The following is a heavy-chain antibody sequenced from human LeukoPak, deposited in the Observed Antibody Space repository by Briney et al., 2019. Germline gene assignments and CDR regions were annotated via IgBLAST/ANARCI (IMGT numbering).Heavy chain of an antibody. J-gene: IGHJ3*02. CDR3: ATRPYYDILTGPQDAFDI. CDR1: GYTFTSYY. D-gene: IGHD3-9*01. CDR2: INPNSGGT. V-gene: IGHV1-2*02. Sequence: ASVKVSCKASGYTFTSYYMHWVRQAPGQGLEWMGWINPNSGGTNYAQKFQGRVTMTRDTSISTAYMELSRLRSDDTAVYYCATRPYYDILTGPQDAFDIWGQGTMVTVSS.